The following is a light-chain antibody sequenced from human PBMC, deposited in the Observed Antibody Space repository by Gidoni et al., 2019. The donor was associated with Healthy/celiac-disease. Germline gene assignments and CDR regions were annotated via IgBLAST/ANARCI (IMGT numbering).Light chain of an antibody. J-gene: IGLJ2*01. CDR3: SSYTSSSTLDVV. V-gene: IGLV2-14*01. Sequence: QSALTQPASVSGSPGQSIPISCTGTSSDVGGYNYVSWYQQHPGKAPKLMIYEVSNRPSGVSTRFSGSKSGNTASLTISGLQAEDEADYYCSSYTSSSTLDVVFGGGTKLTVL. CDR2: EVS. CDR1: SSDVGGYNY.